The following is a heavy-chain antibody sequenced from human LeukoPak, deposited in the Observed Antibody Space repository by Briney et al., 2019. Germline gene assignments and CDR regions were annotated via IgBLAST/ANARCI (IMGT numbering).Heavy chain of an antibody. Sequence: GGSLRLSCAASGFTFSDYYMTWVRQAPGKGLEWVSYISSSTSYTNYADSVKGRFTISRDNAKNSLYLQMNSLRAEDTAVYYCARAPSYGSGSYARPYYFDYWGQGTLVTVSS. V-gene: IGHV3-11*05. D-gene: IGHD3-10*01. CDR1: GFTFSDYY. J-gene: IGHJ4*02. CDR3: ARAPSYGSGSYARPYYFDY. CDR2: ISSSTSYT.